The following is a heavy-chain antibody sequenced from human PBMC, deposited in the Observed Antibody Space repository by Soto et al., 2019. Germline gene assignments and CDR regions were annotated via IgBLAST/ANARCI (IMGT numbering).Heavy chain of an antibody. J-gene: IGHJ4*02. CDR2: INHSGST. CDR1: GGSFSGYY. CDR3: ARGQRRAAASYYY. D-gene: IGHD6-13*01. V-gene: IGHV4-34*01. Sequence: QVQLQQWVAGLLKPSETLSLTCAVYGGSFSGYYWSWIRQPPGKGLEWIGEINHSGSTNYNPSLKSRVTISVDTSKNQFSLKLSSVTAADTAVYYCARGQRRAAASYYYWGQGTLVTVSS.